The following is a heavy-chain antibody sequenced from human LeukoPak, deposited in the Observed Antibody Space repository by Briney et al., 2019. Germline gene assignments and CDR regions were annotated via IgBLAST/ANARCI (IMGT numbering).Heavy chain of an antibody. D-gene: IGHD6-13*01. CDR1: GFTFSRYW. CDR3: ARVEYSSTWYVDY. CDR2: INSDGSDT. V-gene: IGHV3-74*01. J-gene: IGHJ4*02. Sequence: PGGSPRLSCAASGFTFSRYWMHWVRQAPGKGLVWVSRINSDGSDTTYADSVKGRFTISRDNAKNTLFLQMNSLTAEDTAVYYCARVEYSSTWYVDYWGQGTLVTVSS.